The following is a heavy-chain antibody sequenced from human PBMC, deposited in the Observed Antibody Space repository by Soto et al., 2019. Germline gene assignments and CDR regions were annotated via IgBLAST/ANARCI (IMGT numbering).Heavy chain of an antibody. J-gene: IGHJ4*02. CDR3: ARSPTYDSTDY. CDR1: GGSFSGYY. Sequence: SETLSLTCAVYGGSFSGYYWSWIRQPPGKGLEWIGEINHSGSTNYNPSLKSRVTISVGTSKNQFSLKLSSVTAADTAVYYCARSPTYDSTDYWGQGTLVTVS. V-gene: IGHV4-34*01. CDR2: INHSGST. D-gene: IGHD3-22*01.